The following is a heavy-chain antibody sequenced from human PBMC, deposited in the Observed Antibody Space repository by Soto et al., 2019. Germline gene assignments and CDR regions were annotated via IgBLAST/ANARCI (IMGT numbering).Heavy chain of an antibody. CDR3: ARLSWEGQLVYYYDMDV. D-gene: IGHD6-6*01. Sequence: QVQLQESGPGLVKPSETLSLTCTVSGDSINSYYWSWIRQPPGKGLEWIGYIYYNGSTSYSPSLNSRVTMSVETSKHHFFLRLSSVPAADTAVYYCARLSWEGQLVYYYDMDVWGKGTPVTVAS. CDR1: GDSINSYY. V-gene: IGHV4-59*01. J-gene: IGHJ6*03. CDR2: IYYNGST.